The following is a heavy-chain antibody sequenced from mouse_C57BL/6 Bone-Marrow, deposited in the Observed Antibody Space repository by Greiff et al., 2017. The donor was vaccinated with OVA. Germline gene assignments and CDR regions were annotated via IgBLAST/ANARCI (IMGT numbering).Heavy chain of an antibody. CDR3: ARYPITTVVLDY. D-gene: IGHD1-1*01. J-gene: IGHJ2*01. CDR2: IYPGSGST. CDR1: GYTFTSYW. V-gene: IGHV1-55*01. Sequence: QVQLQQPGAELVKPGASVKMSCKASGYTFTSYWITWVKQRPGQGLEWIGDIYPGSGSTNYNEKFKSKATLTVDTSSSTAYMQLSSLTSEDSAVYDCARYPITTVVLDYWGQGTTLTVSS.